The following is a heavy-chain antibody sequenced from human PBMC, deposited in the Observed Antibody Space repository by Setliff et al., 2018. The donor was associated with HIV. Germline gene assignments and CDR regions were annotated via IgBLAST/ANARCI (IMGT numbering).Heavy chain of an antibody. J-gene: IGHJ6*02. CDR2: ISDSGTA. V-gene: IGHV4-59*11. CDR1: GGYLSNHH. CDR3: ARWGSGTSYYYYGMDV. D-gene: IGHD3-10*01. Sequence: PSETLSLTCTVSGGYLSNHHWIWIRQPPGKGLEWIGRISDSGTADYDPSLKSRLTISLDTSRNQFSLKLTSETAADTAIYYCARWGSGTSYYYYGMDVWGQGTTVTVSS.